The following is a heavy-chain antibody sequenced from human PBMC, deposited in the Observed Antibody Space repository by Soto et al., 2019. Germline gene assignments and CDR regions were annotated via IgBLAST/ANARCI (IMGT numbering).Heavy chain of an antibody. CDR1: GFSLSTSGVG. J-gene: IGHJ4*02. Sequence: QITLKESGPTLVKPTQTLTLTCTFSGFSLSTSGVGVGWIRQPPGKALEWLALIYWDDDNRYSPSLKSRLTITKDASKNQVVLTMTNIDPVDTATYLCVHMRRYYDILTGYSWTICYWGQGILVSVSS. CDR2: IYWDDDN. V-gene: IGHV2-5*02. D-gene: IGHD3-9*01. CDR3: VHMRRYYDILTGYSWTICY.